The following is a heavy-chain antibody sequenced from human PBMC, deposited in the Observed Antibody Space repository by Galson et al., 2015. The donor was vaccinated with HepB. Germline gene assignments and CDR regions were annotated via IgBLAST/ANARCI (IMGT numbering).Heavy chain of an antibody. D-gene: IGHD2-2*02. Sequence: SVKVSCKASGYTFTGYYMHWVRQAPGQGLEWMGWINPNSGGTNYAQKFQGWVTMTRDTSISTAYMELSRLRSDDTAVYYCAREIVVVPAAIRGGYYYYGMDVWGQGTTVTVSS. J-gene: IGHJ6*02. CDR3: AREIVVVPAAIRGGYYYYGMDV. CDR1: GYTFTGYY. V-gene: IGHV1-2*04. CDR2: INPNSGGT.